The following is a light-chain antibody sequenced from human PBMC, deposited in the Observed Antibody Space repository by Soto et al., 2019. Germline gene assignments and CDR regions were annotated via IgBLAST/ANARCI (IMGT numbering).Light chain of an antibody. CDR2: KAS. V-gene: IGKV1-5*03. CDR3: QHYNTYST. CDR1: QSISSW. Sequence: DIQMTQSPSTLSASVGDRVTITCRASQSISSWLAWYQQKPGKAPKLLIYKASSLESGVPSRFSGGGSGTEFTLTISSLQPDDFATYYCQHYNTYSTFGQGTKVDIK. J-gene: IGKJ1*01.